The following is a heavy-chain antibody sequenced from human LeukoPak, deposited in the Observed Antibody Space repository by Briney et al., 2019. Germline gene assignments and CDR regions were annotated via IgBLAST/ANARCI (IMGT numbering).Heavy chain of an antibody. V-gene: IGHV1-18*01. D-gene: IGHD3-3*01. Sequence: ASVKVSCTASGYTFTSYGISWVRQAPGQGLEWMGWISAHNGNTNYAQKLQGRVTMTTDTSTSTAYMELRSLRSDDTAVYYCARVRFADWYFDLWGRGTLVTVSS. J-gene: IGHJ2*01. CDR1: GYTFTSYG. CDR2: ISAHNGNT. CDR3: ARVRFADWYFDL.